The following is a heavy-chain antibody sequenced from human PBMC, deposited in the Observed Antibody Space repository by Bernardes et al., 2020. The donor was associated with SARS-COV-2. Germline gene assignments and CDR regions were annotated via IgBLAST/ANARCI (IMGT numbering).Heavy chain of an antibody. Sequence: GGSLRLSCAASGFTFSDYYMTWIRQAPGKGLEWVSYISGSGGTIYYTYSVKGRFTITRDNAKNSLYLQMNSLRAEDTAVYYCARGLRDTTTPDAFDIWGQGTMITVSP. CDR2: ISGSGGTI. CDR1: GFTFSDYY. CDR3: ARGLRDTTTPDAFDI. D-gene: IGHD5-18*01. J-gene: IGHJ3*02. V-gene: IGHV3-11*01.